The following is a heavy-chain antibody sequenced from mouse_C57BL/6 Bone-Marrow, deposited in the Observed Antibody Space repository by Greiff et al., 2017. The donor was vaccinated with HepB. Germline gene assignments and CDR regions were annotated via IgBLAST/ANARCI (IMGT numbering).Heavy chain of an antibody. Sequence: EVQLQESGPVLVKPGASVKMSCKASGYTFTDYYMNWVKQSHGKSLEWIGVINPYNGGTSYNQKFKGKATLTVDKSSSTAYMELNSLTSEDCAVYYCARCITTGVECNWGRGTSVTLHS. V-gene: IGHV1-19*01. CDR3: ARCITTGVECN. J-gene: IGHJ4*01. D-gene: IGHD1-1*01. CDR2: INPYNGGT. CDR1: GYTFTDYY.